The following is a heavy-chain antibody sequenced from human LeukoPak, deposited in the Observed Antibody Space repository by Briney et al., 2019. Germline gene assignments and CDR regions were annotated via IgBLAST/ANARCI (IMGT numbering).Heavy chain of an antibody. D-gene: IGHD5-12*01. J-gene: IGHJ4*02. CDR3: ARHAESGYDRFDH. Sequence: PSETLSLTCTVSGGSISSYYWSWIRQPAGKGLEWIGRIYTSGSTNYNPSLKSRVTISGDTSKNQFSLKLSSVTAADTAVYYCARHAESGYDRFDHWGQGTLVTVSS. CDR2: IYTSGST. V-gene: IGHV4-4*07. CDR1: GGSISSYY.